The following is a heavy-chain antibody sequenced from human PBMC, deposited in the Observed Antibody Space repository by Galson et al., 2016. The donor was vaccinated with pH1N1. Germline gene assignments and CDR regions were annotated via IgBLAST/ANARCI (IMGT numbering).Heavy chain of an antibody. Sequence: SLRLSCAASGFTLSCCAMHWFRQAPGKGLEWVATINQDGSDIYYVDTVKGRFTISRDNAKNSLYLQMNSLSAEDTALYYCVRAPGSSSSYWGQGTLVTVSS. CDR3: VRAPGSSSSY. CDR1: GFTLSCCA. V-gene: IGHV3-7*01. CDR2: INQDGSDI. J-gene: IGHJ4*02. D-gene: IGHD6-13*01.